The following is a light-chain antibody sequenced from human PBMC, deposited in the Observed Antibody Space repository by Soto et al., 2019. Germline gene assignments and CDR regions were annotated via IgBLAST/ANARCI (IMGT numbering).Light chain of an antibody. Sequence: QSVLTQPASVSGSPGQSITISCTGTSSDVGGYNFVSWFQQHPGKAPKLMIFEVTSRPSGVSNRFSGSKSGNTASLTISGLQPEDEADYYCSSYTTSSTLVFGNGTKLTVL. CDR1: SSDVGGYNF. J-gene: IGLJ1*01. CDR2: EVT. CDR3: SSYTTSSTLV. V-gene: IGLV2-14*03.